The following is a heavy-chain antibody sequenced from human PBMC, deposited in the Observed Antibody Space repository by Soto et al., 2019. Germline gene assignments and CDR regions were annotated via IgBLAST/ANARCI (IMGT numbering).Heavy chain of an antibody. Sequence: QVQLQESGPGLVKPSETLSLTCSVSGGSINSYYWSWIRQPPGKGLEWLGYVYYSGTTNYSPSLGSRVTISVDTLKNQFYLRLTYVTAADTAVYYCARDRGENYFGSGLDPFDIWGQGTMVTVSA. CDR1: GGSINSYY. D-gene: IGHD3-10*01. J-gene: IGHJ3*02. CDR3: ARDRGENYFGSGLDPFDI. CDR2: VYYSGTT. V-gene: IGHV4-59*01.